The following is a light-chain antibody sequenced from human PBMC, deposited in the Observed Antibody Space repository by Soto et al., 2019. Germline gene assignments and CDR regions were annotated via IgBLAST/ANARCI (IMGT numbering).Light chain of an antibody. CDR1: QGVGTY. Sequence: EIVMTQSPATLSVSPGERATLSCRASQGVGTYLAWYQQKPGQAPRILIYGASTRAAGISPRFSGGGSGTEFTLTISSLQSEDVALYYCQQYNDWPRTFGQGTKVGIK. CDR3: QQYNDWPRT. J-gene: IGKJ1*01. CDR2: GAS. V-gene: IGKV3-15*01.